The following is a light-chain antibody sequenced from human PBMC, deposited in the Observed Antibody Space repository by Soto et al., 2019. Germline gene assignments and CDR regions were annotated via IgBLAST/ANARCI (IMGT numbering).Light chain of an antibody. J-gene: IGKJ1*01. Sequence: DIQMTQSPSTLSAPVGDRVTITCRASQSISGWLAWYQQKPGKAPKLLIYDVSSLESGVPSRFSGSGSGTEFTLAISSLQPDDFATYYCQQYNSYPWTFGQATKVDIK. CDR2: DVS. CDR1: QSISGW. CDR3: QQYNSYPWT. V-gene: IGKV1-5*01.